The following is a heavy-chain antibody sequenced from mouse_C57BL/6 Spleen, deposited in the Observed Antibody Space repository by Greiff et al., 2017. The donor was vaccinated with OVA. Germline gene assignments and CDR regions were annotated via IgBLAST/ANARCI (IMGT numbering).Heavy chain of an antibody. V-gene: IGHV1-52*01. Sequence: VQLQQPGAELVRPGSSVKLSCKASGSTFTSYWMHWVKQRPIQGLEWIGNIDPSDSETHYNQKFKDKATLTVDKSSSTAYMQLSSLTSEDSAVYYCARWGYYGSSYCFDYWGQGTTLTVSS. CDR1: GSTFTSYW. CDR2: IDPSDSET. CDR3: ARWGYYGSSYCFDY. D-gene: IGHD1-1*01. J-gene: IGHJ2*01.